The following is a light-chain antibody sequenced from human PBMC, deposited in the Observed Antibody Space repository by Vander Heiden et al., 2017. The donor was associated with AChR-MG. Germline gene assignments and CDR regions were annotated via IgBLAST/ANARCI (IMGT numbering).Light chain of an antibody. J-gene: IGKJ1*01. CDR3: QQYNNWRT. CDR1: QSVSSY. V-gene: IGKV3-15*01. CDR2: GAS. Sequence: VMTQSPATLSVSPGGRATLSCRAIQSVSSYLAWYQQIPGQSPWFLIYGASTRATGIPARVSGGGSETEFTLTISSLQSEEFAVYYCQQYNNWRTFGQGTKVEIK.